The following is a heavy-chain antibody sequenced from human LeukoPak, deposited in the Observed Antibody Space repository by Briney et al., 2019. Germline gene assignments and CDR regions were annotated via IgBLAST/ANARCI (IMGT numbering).Heavy chain of an antibody. CDR1: GFTFSSYS. Sequence: PGGSLRLSCAASGFTFSSYSMNWVRQAPGKGLEWVSGISWNSGSIGYADSVKGRFTISRDNAKNSLYLQMNSLRAEDTALYYCAKEGYGDYNLPWFDYWGQGTLVTVSS. CDR3: AKEGYGDYNLPWFDY. J-gene: IGHJ4*02. CDR2: ISWNSGSI. D-gene: IGHD4-17*01. V-gene: IGHV3-9*01.